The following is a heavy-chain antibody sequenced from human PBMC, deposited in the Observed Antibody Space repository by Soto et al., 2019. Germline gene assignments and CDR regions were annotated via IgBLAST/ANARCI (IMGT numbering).Heavy chain of an antibody. CDR2: ISSSGSTI. CDR3: ARDRGGAYGPNMYDAFDI. V-gene: IGHV3-11*01. CDR1: GFTFSDYY. D-gene: IGHD2-15*01. J-gene: IGHJ3*02. Sequence: SGGSLRLSCAASGFTFSDYYMSWIRQAPGKGLEWVSYISSSGSTIYYADSVKGRFTISRDNAKNSLYLQMNSLRAEDTAVYYCARDRGGAYGPNMYDAFDIWGQGTMVTVSS.